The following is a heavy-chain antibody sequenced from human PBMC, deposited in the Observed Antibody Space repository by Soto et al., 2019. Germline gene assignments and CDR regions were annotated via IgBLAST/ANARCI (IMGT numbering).Heavy chain of an antibody. CDR3: AREGSVGWYYFDY. CDR1: GASISSYY. J-gene: IGHJ4*02. D-gene: IGHD6-19*01. CDR2: VYYSGSP. V-gene: IGHV4-59*01. Sequence: KSSETLSLTCTVSGASISSYYRSWIRQPPGKGLEWIGYVYYSGSPDYNASLKSRVTISLDTSKNQVSLKLRSVTAADTAVYYCAREGSVGWYYFDYWGKGALVTVSS.